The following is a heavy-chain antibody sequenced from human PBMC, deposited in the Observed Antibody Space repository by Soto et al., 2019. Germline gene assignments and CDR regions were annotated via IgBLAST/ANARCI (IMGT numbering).Heavy chain of an antibody. D-gene: IGHD3-22*01. CDR2: IYHVGNT. CDR1: GYSISSGDY. Sequence: SETLSLTCSVSGYSISSGDYWCWLRQHPGKGLEWIGSIYHVGNTYNNPSPNSRLTLAIDMTNNLVSLILNSVPAADTAVYYCARVGPWVRCYYDSSPYSFQNWFDPWGQGALVTVSS. V-gene: IGHV4-38-2*02. J-gene: IGHJ5*02. CDR3: ARVGPWVRCYYDSSPYSFQNWFDP.